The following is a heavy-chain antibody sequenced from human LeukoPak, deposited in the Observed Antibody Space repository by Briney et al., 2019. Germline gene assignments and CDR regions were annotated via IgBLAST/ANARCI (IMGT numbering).Heavy chain of an antibody. V-gene: IGHV1-69*05. CDR3: ARDGIAVAGPSVYFDY. Sequence: SVKVSCKASGGTFSSYAISWVRQAPGQGLEWMGRIIPIFGTANYAQKFQGRVTITTDESTSTAYMELSSLRSEDTAVYSCARDGIAVAGPSVYFDYWGQGTLVTVSS. CDR2: IIPIFGTA. J-gene: IGHJ4*02. CDR1: GGTFSSYA. D-gene: IGHD6-19*01.